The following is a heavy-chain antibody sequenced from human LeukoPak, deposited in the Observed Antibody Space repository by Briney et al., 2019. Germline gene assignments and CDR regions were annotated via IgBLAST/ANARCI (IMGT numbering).Heavy chain of an antibody. J-gene: IGHJ4*02. D-gene: IGHD6-13*01. CDR3: ARDQSSDYSGSWDY. Sequence: GGSLRLSCAASGFTFSSYSMNWVRQAPGKGLEWVSSISSSSSYIYYADSVKGRFTISRDNAKNSLYLQMNSLRAEDTAVYYCARDQSSDYSGSWDYWGQGTLVTVSS. V-gene: IGHV3-21*01. CDR1: GFTFSSYS. CDR2: ISSSSSYI.